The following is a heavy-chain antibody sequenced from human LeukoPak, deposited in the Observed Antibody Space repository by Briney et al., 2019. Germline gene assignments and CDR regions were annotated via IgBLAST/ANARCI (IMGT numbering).Heavy chain of an antibody. CDR3: ARDGGGNYYDSSGYQRAFDY. J-gene: IGHJ4*02. CDR2: IYYSGST. D-gene: IGHD3-22*01. CDR1: GGSISSGGYY. V-gene: IGHV4-31*03. Sequence: SETLSLTCTVSGGSISSGGYYWSWIRQHPGKGLEWIGYIYYSGSTHYNPSLKSRVTISVDTSKNQFSLKLSSVTAADTAVYYCARDGGGNYYDSSGYQRAFDYWGQGTLVTVSS.